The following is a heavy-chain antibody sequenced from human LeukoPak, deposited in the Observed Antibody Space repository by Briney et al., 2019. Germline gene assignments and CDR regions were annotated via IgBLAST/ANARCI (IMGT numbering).Heavy chain of an antibody. D-gene: IGHD1-1*01. J-gene: IGHJ4*02. Sequence: GASVKVSCKASGYTFNSYAISWVRQAPGQGLEWMGWISTYNGNTHYAQKLQGRVTMTTDTSTNTAYMELRSLRSDDTAAYYCARDSAITGTVDYWGQGTLVTVSS. V-gene: IGHV1-18*01. CDR3: ARDSAITGTVDY. CDR1: GYTFNSYA. CDR2: ISTYNGNT.